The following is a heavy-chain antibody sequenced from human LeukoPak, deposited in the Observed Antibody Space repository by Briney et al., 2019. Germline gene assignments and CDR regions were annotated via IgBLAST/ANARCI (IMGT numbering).Heavy chain of an antibody. Sequence: GGSLRLSCAASGFTFSSYGMHWVRQAPGKGLEWVAFIRYDGGNKYYADSVKGRFTISRDNSKNTLYLQMNSLRAEDTAVYYCAGGQHKWELPYFDYWGQGTLVTVSS. D-gene: IGHD1-26*01. J-gene: IGHJ4*02. CDR1: GFTFSSYG. CDR2: IRYDGGNK. CDR3: AGGQHKWELPYFDY. V-gene: IGHV3-30*02.